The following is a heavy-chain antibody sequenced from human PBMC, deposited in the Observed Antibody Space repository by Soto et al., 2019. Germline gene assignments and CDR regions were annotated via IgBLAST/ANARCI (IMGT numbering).Heavy chain of an antibody. Sequence: PGGSLRLSCAASGFTFSSYGMHWVRQAPGKGLEWVAVIWYDGSNKYYADSVKGRFTISRDNSKNTLYLQMNSLRAEDTAVYYCARDTAAAGGMDVWGQGTTVTVSS. J-gene: IGHJ6*02. CDR3: ARDTAAAGGMDV. D-gene: IGHD6-13*01. V-gene: IGHV3-33*01. CDR1: GFTFSSYG. CDR2: IWYDGSNK.